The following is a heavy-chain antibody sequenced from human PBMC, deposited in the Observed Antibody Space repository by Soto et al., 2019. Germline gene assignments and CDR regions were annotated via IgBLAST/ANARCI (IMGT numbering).Heavy chain of an antibody. D-gene: IGHD6-19*01. J-gene: IGHJ4*02. Sequence: SETLSLTCTVSGGSISSGGYYWNWIRQHPGKGLEWIGYSYYSGNTYYNPSLNSRVTISADTSKSQFSLKLSSVTAADTAVYYCARLSSSGRPSEYWGEGTLVTVSS. V-gene: IGHV4-31*03. CDR1: GGSISSGGYY. CDR2: SYYSGNT. CDR3: ARLSSSGRPSEY.